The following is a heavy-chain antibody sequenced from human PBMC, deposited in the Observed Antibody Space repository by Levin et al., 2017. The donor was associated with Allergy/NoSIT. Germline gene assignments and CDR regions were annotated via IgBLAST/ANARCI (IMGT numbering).Heavy chain of an antibody. Sequence: SETLSLXXXXXGHQSSGKHVRCTRHPPGKGLEWIGYIYYSGSTNYNPSLKSRVTMSVDTSKNQFSLKLSSVTAADTAVYYCARHREGAVALDYWGQGTLVTVSS. CDR3: ARHREGAVALDY. CDR2: IYYSGST. CDR1: GHQSSGKH. V-gene: IGHV4-59*08. J-gene: IGHJ4*02. D-gene: IGHD6-19*01.